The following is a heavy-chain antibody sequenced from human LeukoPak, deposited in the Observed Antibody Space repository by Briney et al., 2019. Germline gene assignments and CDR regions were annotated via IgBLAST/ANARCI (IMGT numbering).Heavy chain of an antibody. D-gene: IGHD1-26*01. Sequence: PGGSLRLSCAASGFTFSSYAMSWVRQAPGKGLEWVSAISGSGGSTYYADSVKGRFTISRDNSKNTLYLQMNSLRDEDTAVYYCAKDRYRGSSTPRYFDYWGQGTLVTVSS. CDR1: GFTFSSYA. V-gene: IGHV3-23*01. CDR2: ISGSGGST. J-gene: IGHJ4*02. CDR3: AKDRYRGSSTPRYFDY.